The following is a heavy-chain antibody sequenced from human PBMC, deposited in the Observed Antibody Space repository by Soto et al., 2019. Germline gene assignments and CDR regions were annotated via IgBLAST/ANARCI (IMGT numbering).Heavy chain of an antibody. CDR2: IVPMSGGP. V-gene: IGHV1-69*01. D-gene: IGHD2-2*01. J-gene: IGHJ6*02. CDR1: GDTFINYS. CDR3: ARVGIRLIPADLGGGYHFQGLDV. Sequence: QVQLVQSAAEVKKPGSSVKISCKASGDTFINYSFSWMRQAPRQGLEWMGGIVPMSGGPNSAEKFHDRLTITADQSTGAVTMQLSSLTSDDTAVYYCARVGIRLIPADLGGGYHFQGLDVWGQGTNVTVS.